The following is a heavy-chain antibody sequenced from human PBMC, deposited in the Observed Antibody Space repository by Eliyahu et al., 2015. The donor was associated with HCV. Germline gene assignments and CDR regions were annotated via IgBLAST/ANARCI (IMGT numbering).Heavy chain of an antibody. D-gene: IGHD2-2*01. V-gene: IGHV1-69*01. CDR2: ITPLFGAA. J-gene: IGHJ4*02. Sequence: EVKKPGSSVKVSCKASGGTFSRNGINWVRQAPGHGLEWMGGITPLFGAANYAQKFQGRVTITADEYTTTAYMELSSLRYEDTAVYYCARGGEEHQLQSRPFDYWGQGTLVTVSS. CDR1: GGTFSRNG. CDR3: ARGGEEHQLQSRPFDY.